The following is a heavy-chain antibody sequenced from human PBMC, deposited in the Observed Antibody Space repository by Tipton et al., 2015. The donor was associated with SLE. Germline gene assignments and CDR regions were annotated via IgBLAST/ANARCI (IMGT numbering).Heavy chain of an antibody. Sequence: AVSGFDFSRFSMNWVRQVPGKGLEWVSYISYTSGPVHYADSVRGRFTISRDHAKNSLFLHMNSLRAEDTAVYYCARDYRELALDYWGQGTLVTVSS. CDR1: GFDFSRFS. D-gene: IGHD1-1*01. CDR3: ARDYRELALDY. CDR2: ISYTSGPV. V-gene: IGHV3-48*01. J-gene: IGHJ4*02.